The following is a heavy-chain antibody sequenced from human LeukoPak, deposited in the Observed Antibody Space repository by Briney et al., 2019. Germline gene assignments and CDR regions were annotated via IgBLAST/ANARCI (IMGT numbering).Heavy chain of an antibody. CDR1: GGSFSGYY. J-gene: IGHJ4*02. Sequence: SETLSLTCAVYGGSFSGYYWSWIRQPPGKGLEWIGEINHSGSTNYNPSLKSRVTISVDTSKNQFSLKLSSVTAADTAVYYCARGSYYYDSSGYYYEPFFDYWGQGTLVTVSS. CDR3: ARGSYYYDSSGYYYEPFFDY. D-gene: IGHD3-22*01. V-gene: IGHV4-34*01. CDR2: INHSGST.